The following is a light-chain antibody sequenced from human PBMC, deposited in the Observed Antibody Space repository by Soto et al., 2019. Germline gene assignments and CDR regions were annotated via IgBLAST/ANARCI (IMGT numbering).Light chain of an antibody. CDR1: QSVSSSY. CDR3: QQYGSSGT. CDR2: GAS. Sequence: EFVLTQSPGTLSLSPGERATLSFRASQSVSSSYLAWYQQKPGQAPRLLIYGASNRATGIPDRFSGSGSGTDFTLTISRLEPEDFAVYYCQQYGSSGTFGQGTKVDIK. J-gene: IGKJ1*01. V-gene: IGKV3-20*01.